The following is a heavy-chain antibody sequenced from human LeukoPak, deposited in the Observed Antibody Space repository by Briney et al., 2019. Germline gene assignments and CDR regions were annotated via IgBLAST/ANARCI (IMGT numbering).Heavy chain of an antibody. D-gene: IGHD3-10*01. V-gene: IGHV1-18*01. CDR1: GYTFTSYG. J-gene: IGHJ3*02. CDR2: ISAYNGNT. CDR3: ARDFHTRYCYGSGSYYNKDACDI. Sequence: ASVKLSCKASGYTFTSYGISWVRQAPGQGLEWMGWISAYNGNTNYAQKLQGRVTMTTDTSTSTAYMELRSRRSDDTAVYYCARDFHTRYCYGSGSYYNKDACDIWGQGTMVSVS.